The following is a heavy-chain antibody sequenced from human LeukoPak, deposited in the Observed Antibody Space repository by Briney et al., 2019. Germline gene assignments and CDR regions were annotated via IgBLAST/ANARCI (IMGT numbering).Heavy chain of an antibody. CDR2: INHSGST. V-gene: IGHV4-34*01. J-gene: IGHJ6*02. CDR3: ARGSDDTHIAYCGGDCYRTLYYYYGMDV. D-gene: IGHD2-21*02. CDR1: GFTFSSYA. Sequence: GSLRLSCAASGFTFSSYAMSWVRQPPGKGLERIGEINHSGSTNYNPSLKSRVTISVDTSKNQFSLKLSSVTAADTAVYYCARGSDDTHIAYCGGDCYRTLYYYYGMDVWGQGTTVTVSS.